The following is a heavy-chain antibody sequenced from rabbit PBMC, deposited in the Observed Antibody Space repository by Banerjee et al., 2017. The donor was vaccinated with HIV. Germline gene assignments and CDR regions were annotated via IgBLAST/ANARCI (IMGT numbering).Heavy chain of an antibody. CDR1: GFTLSNYW. J-gene: IGHJ4*01. Sequence: QSLEESGGDLVKPGASLTLTCKASGFTLSNYWICWVRQAPGKGLEWIACIYTGDGNTVYASWAKGRFTISKTSSTTVTLQMTSLTAADTATYFCARDLAGAIGWNYNLWGQGTLVTVS. D-gene: IGHD4-1*01. V-gene: IGHV1S40*01. CDR3: ARDLAGAIGWNYNL. CDR2: IYTGDGNT.